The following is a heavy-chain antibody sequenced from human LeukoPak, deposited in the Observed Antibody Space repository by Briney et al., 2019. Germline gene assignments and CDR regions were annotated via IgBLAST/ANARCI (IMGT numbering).Heavy chain of an antibody. D-gene: IGHD6-13*01. CDR3: AREEASAGDY. CDR1: GGSITSSSHF. J-gene: IGHJ4*02. Sequence: KPSETLSLTCTVSGGSITSSSHFWAWIRQPPGKGLEWIASIHYTGSTFYSPSLQSRVTISVDTSKNQFSLNLRSVTATDTAVYYCAREEASAGDYWGQGTLVTVSS. V-gene: IGHV4-39*01. CDR2: IHYTGST.